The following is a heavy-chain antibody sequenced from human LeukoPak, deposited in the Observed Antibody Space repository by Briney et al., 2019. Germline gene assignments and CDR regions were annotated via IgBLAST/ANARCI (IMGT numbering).Heavy chain of an antibody. CDR3: ARVDDYSNYPFDY. D-gene: IGHD4-11*01. CDR1: GFTFSSYS. CDR2: ISSSSSTI. V-gene: IGHV3-48*01. Sequence: GGSLRLSCAASGFTFSSYSMNWVRQAPGKGLEWGSYISSSSSTIYYADSVKGRFTISRDNAKNSLYLQMNSLRAEDTAVYYCARVDDYSNYPFDYWGQGTLVTVSS. J-gene: IGHJ4*02.